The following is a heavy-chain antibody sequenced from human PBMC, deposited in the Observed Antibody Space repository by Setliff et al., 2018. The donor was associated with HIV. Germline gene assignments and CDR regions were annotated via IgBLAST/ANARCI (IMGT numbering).Heavy chain of an antibody. D-gene: IGHD3-22*01. CDR1: GGSISSSSYY. J-gene: IGHJ3*02. CDR2: IYYSGST. V-gene: IGHV4-39*07. Sequence: PSETLSLTCTVSGGSISSSSYYWGWIRQPPGKGLEWIGSIYYSGSTYYNPSLKSRVTISVDTSKNQFSLKLSSVTAADTAVYYCARGLPYNSGYVDAFDIWGQGTMVTVSS. CDR3: ARGLPYNSGYVDAFDI.